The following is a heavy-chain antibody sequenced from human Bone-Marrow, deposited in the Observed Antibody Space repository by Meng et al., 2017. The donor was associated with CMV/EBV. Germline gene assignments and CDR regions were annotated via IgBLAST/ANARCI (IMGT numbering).Heavy chain of an antibody. CDR2: INPSGGST. D-gene: IGHD5-18*01. J-gene: IGHJ4*02. CDR3: ARARGAVDTAMVRGY. CDR1: GYTFTSYY. V-gene: IGHV1-46*01. Sequence: ASVKVSCKASGYTFTSYYMHWVRQAPGQGLEWMGIINPSGGSTSYAQKFQGRVTMTRDTSTSTVYMELRSLRSDDTAVYYCARARGAVDTAMVRGYWGQGKLVNVDS.